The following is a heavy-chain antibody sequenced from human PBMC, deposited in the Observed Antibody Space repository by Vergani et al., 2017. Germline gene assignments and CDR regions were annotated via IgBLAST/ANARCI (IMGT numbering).Heavy chain of an antibody. CDR2: VNHGGST. Sequence: QVQLQEWGAGLLKTSETLSLTCGVPGGSFSDYYWSWICQAPGMGLEWIGEVNHGGSTNYNPSLKSRVSISVDTSKNQFSLQLTSVTAAGSALYFCACFARAPTRRNPPPDYWGQGSLVTVSS. CDR3: ACFARAPTRRNPPPDY. J-gene: IGHJ4*02. CDR1: GGSFSDYY. V-gene: IGHV4-34*01.